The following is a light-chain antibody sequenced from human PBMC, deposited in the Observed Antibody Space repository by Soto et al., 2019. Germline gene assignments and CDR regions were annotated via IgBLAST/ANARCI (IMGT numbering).Light chain of an antibody. Sequence: QSVLTQPPSAYATPGQRVTISCGGSSSDIGTNSVHWYKQLPGTAPKLLIYLNDQRPSGVPDRFSGSKSGTSASQAISGLRSEDEADYFCAAWGGRLDGRFVFGAGTKVTVL. V-gene: IGLV1-47*02. CDR2: LND. CDR1: SSDIGTNS. J-gene: IGLJ1*01. CDR3: AAWGGRLDGRFV.